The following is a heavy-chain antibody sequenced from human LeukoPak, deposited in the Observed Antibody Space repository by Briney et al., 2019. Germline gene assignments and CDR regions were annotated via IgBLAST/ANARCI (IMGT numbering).Heavy chain of an antibody. CDR3: AKDSSVYYYDSRNFDY. J-gene: IGHJ4*02. D-gene: IGHD3-22*01. V-gene: IGHV3-21*01. CDR1: GFTFSSYS. Sequence: PGGSLRLSCAASGFTFSSYSMNWVRQAPGKGLEWVSSITSSSSYIYYADSVKGRFTISRDNAKNSLYLQMNSLRAEDTAVYYCAKDSSVYYYDSRNFDYWGQGTLVTVSS. CDR2: ITSSSSYI.